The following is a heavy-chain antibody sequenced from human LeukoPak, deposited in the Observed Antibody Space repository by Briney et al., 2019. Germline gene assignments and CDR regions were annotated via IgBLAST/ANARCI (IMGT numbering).Heavy chain of an antibody. Sequence: GGSLRLPCAASGFTFSSYEMNWVRQAPGKGLEWVSYISSSGSTIYYADSVKGRFTISRDNAKNSLYLQMNSLRAEDTAVYYCAIRYCSGGSCHADYWGQGTLVTVSS. V-gene: IGHV3-48*03. D-gene: IGHD2-15*01. CDR1: GFTFSSYE. J-gene: IGHJ4*02. CDR3: AIRYCSGGSCHADY. CDR2: ISSSGSTI.